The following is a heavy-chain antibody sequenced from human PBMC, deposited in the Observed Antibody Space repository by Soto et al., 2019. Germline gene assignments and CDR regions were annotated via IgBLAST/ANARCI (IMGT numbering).Heavy chain of an antibody. CDR3: ARQRTSVVTQAYFDV. V-gene: IGHV4-39*01. CDR2: IYYSGST. D-gene: IGHD2-21*02. CDR1: GCSLSSSSSS. Sequence: TSETLSLTRPVSGCSLSSSSSSWGWVPPPPGKGLEWIGSIYYSGSTYYNPSLRSRVSMSIDTSKDQFSLKLKSVTAADTALYFCARQRTSVVTQAYFDVWGPGSLVTVSS. J-gene: IGHJ4*02.